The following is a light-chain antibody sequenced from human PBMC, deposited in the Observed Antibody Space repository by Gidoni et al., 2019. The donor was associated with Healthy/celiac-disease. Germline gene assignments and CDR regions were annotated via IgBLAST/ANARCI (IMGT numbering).Light chain of an antibody. CDR1: QSISSY. V-gene: IGKV1-39*01. CDR2: AAS. J-gene: IGKJ1*01. CDR3: QQSYSTPRT. Sequence: IYTTQSPSSLSASVGDRVTITFRASQSISSYLNWYQQKPGKAPKLLIYAASSLQSGVPSRFSGSGSGTDFTLTISSPQPEDFATYYCQQSYSTPRTFGQGTKVEIK.